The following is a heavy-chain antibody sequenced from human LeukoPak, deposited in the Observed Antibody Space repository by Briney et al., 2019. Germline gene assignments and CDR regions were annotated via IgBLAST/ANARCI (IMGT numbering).Heavy chain of an antibody. J-gene: IGHJ4*02. D-gene: IGHD3-22*01. CDR3: ARDYRSGYQDN. CDR1: GFTFSNYG. Sequence: PGGSLRLSCAASGFTFSNYGIHWVRQAPGKGLEWVAVIYDDGSKKYYADSVKGRFSLSRDNSKNTLSLQMNGLRAEDTAVYYCARDYRSGYQDNWGQGTLVTVSS. CDR2: IYDDGSKK. V-gene: IGHV3-33*01.